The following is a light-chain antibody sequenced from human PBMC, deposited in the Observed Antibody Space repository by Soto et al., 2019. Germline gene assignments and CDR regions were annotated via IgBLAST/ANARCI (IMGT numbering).Light chain of an antibody. CDR3: QQYGSSPQT. CDR1: QSVSSSY. J-gene: IGKJ1*01. V-gene: IGKV3-20*01. Sequence: IVLTEGPGTLYLSPGERATLSCRASQSVSSSYLAWYQQKPGQAPRLLIYGASSRATGIPDRFSGSGSGTDFTLTISRLEPEDFAVYYCQQYGSSPQTFGQGTKVDIK. CDR2: GAS.